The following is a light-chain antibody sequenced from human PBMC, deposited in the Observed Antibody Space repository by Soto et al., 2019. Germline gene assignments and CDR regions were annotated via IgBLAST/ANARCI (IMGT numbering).Light chain of an antibody. V-gene: IGKV3-20*01. CDR1: QSFRGL. CDR2: GAS. J-gene: IGKJ1*01. Sequence: EVVLTQSPVTLTLSPGERATLSCRASQSFRGLLAWYQQKPGQAPRLLIYGASSRATGIPDRFSGSGSGTDFTLTISRLEPEDFAVYYCQQYGSSSWTFGQGTRWIS. CDR3: QQYGSSSWT.